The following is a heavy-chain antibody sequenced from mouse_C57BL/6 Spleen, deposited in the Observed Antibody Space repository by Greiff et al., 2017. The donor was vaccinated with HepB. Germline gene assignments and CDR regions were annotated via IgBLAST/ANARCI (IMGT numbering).Heavy chain of an antibody. D-gene: IGHD1-1*01. Sequence: VQLKESVAELVRPGASVKLSCTASGFNIKNTYMHWVKQRPEQGLEWIGRIDPANGNTKYAPKFQGKATITADTSSNTAYLQLSSLTSEDTVIYYWASAYYYGSTPYAMDYWGQGTSVTVSS. CDR3: ASAYYYGSTPYAMDY. J-gene: IGHJ4*01. V-gene: IGHV14-3*01. CDR1: GFNIKNTY. CDR2: IDPANGNT.